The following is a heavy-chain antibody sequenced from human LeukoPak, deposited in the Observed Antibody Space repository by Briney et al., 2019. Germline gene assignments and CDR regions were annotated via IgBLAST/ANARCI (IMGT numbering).Heavy chain of an antibody. D-gene: IGHD3-22*01. V-gene: IGHV3-30*18. J-gene: IGHJ3*01. CDR1: GFKFRTYG. CDR3: AKNLYDDSGYYPNDALDV. Sequence: GGSLRLSCAASGFKFRTYGMNWVRQAPGKGLEWVSIISNDETNIHYVDSVEGRFSISRDNSKNMLYLQMNSLRVEDTAIYYCAKNLYDDSGYYPNDALDVWGRGTVVIVS. CDR2: ISNDETNI.